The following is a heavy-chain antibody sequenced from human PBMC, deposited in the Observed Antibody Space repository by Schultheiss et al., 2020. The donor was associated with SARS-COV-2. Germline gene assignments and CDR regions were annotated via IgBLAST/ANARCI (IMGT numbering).Heavy chain of an antibody. CDR1: GFTFSSYA. V-gene: IGHV3-64*01. Sequence: GESLKISCAASGFTFSSYAMHWVRQAPGKGLEYVSAISSNGGSTYYANSVKGRFTISRDNAKNSLYLQMNSLRAEDTAVYYCARVVNNVDIVATISEDDYWGQGTLVTVSS. CDR3: ARVVNNVDIVATISEDDY. J-gene: IGHJ4*02. CDR2: ISSNGGST. D-gene: IGHD5-12*01.